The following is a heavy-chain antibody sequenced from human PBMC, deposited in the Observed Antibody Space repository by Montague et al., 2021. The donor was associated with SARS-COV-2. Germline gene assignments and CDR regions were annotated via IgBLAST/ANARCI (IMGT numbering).Heavy chain of an antibody. Sequence: SETLSLTCTVSGGSISSSSYYWGWIRQPPGKGPEWIRSMYYRGTTFYKPSLRSRVTMSVDTSKNQFSLRLSSVTAADTAVFYCAREDAVDWYFDLWGRGTLVTVSS. CDR3: AREDAVDWYFDL. J-gene: IGHJ2*01. V-gene: IGHV4-39*02. D-gene: IGHD2-15*01. CDR2: MYYRGTT. CDR1: GGSISSSSYY.